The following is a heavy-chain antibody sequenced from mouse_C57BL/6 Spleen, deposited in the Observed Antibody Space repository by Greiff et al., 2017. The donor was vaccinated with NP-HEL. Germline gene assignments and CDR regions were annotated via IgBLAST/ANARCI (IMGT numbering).Heavy chain of an antibody. J-gene: IGHJ4*01. CDR3: ARSTSGNAMDY. V-gene: IGHV1-7*01. CDR2: INPSSGYT. CDR1: GYTFTSYW. Sequence: QVQLKESGAELAKPGASVKLSCKASGYTFTSYWMHWVKQRPGQGLEWIGYINPSSGYTKYNQKFKDKATLTADKSSSTAYMQLSSRTYEDSAVYYCARSTSGNAMDYWGQGTSVTVSS.